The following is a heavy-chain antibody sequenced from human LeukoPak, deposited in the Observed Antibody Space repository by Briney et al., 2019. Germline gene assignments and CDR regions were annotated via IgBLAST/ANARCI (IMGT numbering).Heavy chain of an antibody. CDR2: IYPGDSDT. V-gene: IGHV5-51*01. Sequence: GESLKISCKGSGFKFSSFFIAWVRQMPGKGLEWMGIIYPGDSDTRYSPSFQGQVTISADKSISTAYLQWSSLKASDTAMYYCARLATYYFDYWGQGTLVTVSS. CDR3: ARLATYYFDY. J-gene: IGHJ4*02. D-gene: IGHD5-12*01. CDR1: GFKFSSFF.